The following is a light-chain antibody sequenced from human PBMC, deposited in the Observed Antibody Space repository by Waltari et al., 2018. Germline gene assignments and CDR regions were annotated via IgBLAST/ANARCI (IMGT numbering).Light chain of an antibody. CDR2: GAS. V-gene: IGKV3-15*01. CDR3: QQYNNWPLT. J-gene: IGKJ4*02. CDR1: QRVTNN. Sequence: EIVMTQSPATLSLSPVERATLSCRASQRVTNNLAWYQQKPGQAPQLLIYGASTRATSIPGRISGSGSGTEFTLTISSLQSEDVAFYDCQQYNNWPLTFGGGTKVEIK.